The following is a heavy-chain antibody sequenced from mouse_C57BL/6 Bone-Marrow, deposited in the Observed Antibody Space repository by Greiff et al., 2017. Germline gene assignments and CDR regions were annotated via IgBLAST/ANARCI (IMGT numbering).Heavy chain of an antibody. CDR3: TTSYGSRYFDV. CDR1: GFNIKDDY. J-gene: IGHJ1*03. D-gene: IGHD1-1*01. CDR2: IDPENGDT. Sequence: EVKLMESGAELVRPGASVKLSCTASGFNIKDDYMHWVKQRPEQGLEWIGWIDPENGDTEYASKFQGKATITADTSSNTAYLQLSSLTSEDTAVYYCTTSYGSRYFDVWGTGTTVTVSS. V-gene: IGHV14-4*01.